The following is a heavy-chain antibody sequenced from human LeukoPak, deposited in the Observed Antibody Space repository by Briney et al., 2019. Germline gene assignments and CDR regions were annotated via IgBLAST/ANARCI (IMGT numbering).Heavy chain of an antibody. CDR1: GFTFSSYW. CDR2: ITSDGSST. J-gene: IGHJ4*02. Sequence: QPGGSLRLSCAASGFTFSSYWMHWVRQAPGKGLVWVSRITSDGSSTSYADSVKGRFTISRDNAKNTLYLQLNSLRAEDTAVYYCARHYYDSSGYYGEADYWGQGTLVTVSS. CDR3: ARHYYDSSGYYGEADY. V-gene: IGHV3-74*01. D-gene: IGHD3-22*01.